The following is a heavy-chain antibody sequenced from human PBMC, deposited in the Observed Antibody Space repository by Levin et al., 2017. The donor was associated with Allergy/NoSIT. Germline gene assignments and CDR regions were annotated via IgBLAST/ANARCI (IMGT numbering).Heavy chain of an antibody. Sequence: SCTVSGGSISSYYWSWIRQPPGKGLEWIGYIYYSGSTNYNPSLKSRVTISVDTSKNQFSLKLSSVTAADTAVYYCARHGVRRDGYKTYYYYGMDVWGQGTTVTVSS. D-gene: IGHD5-24*01. CDR1: GGSISSYY. J-gene: IGHJ6*02. CDR2: IYYSGST. V-gene: IGHV4-59*08. CDR3: ARHGVRRDGYKTYYYYGMDV.